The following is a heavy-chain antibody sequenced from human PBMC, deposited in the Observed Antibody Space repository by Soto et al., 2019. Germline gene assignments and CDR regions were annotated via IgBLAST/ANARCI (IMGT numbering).Heavy chain of an antibody. CDR1: GFTFSAYT. Sequence: QVQLVESGGGVVQPGRSLRLSCAASGFTFSAYTMHWVRQPPGKGLEWVAVISYDGNNERYTDPVKGRFTVSRDNSKGTLYLQMNSWKSEDTAGYYCARDGYSGRSDGFDIWGQGTMVTVS. CDR3: ARDGYSGRSDGFDI. CDR2: ISYDGNNE. J-gene: IGHJ3*02. V-gene: IGHV3-30-3*01. D-gene: IGHD1-26*01.